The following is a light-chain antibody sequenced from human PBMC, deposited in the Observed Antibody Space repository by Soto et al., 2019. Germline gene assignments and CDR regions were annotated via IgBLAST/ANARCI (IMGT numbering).Light chain of an antibody. Sequence: AIQLTQSPSSLSASIGDRVTITCRASQGISSALAWYQQKPWKAPKLLIYDASSLESGVPSRFSGSGSGTDFTLAISSLQPEDFATYYCQQFNSYLPTFGPGTKVAIK. CDR2: DAS. J-gene: IGKJ3*01. CDR3: QQFNSYLPT. V-gene: IGKV1-13*02. CDR1: QGISSA.